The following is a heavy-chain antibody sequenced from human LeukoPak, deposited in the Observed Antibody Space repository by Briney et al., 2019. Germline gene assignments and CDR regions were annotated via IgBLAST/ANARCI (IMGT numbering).Heavy chain of an antibody. CDR2: IYYSGST. CDR1: GGSISSYY. CDR3: ARGWVVGATLGWYFDL. Sequence: PSETLSLTCTVSGGSISSYYWSRIRQPPGKGLEWIGYIYYSGSTNYNPSLKSRVTISVDTSKNQFSLKLSSVTAADTAVYYCARGWVVGATLGWYFDLWGRGTLVTVSS. V-gene: IGHV4-59*01. J-gene: IGHJ2*01. D-gene: IGHD1-26*01.